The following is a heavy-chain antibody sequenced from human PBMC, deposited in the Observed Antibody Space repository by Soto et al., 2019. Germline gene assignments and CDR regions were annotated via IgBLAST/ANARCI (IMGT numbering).Heavy chain of an antibody. CDR2: ISSSGSYI. J-gene: IGHJ6*03. D-gene: IGHD6-13*01. CDR3: ARDFPIAAARLTEGYYYYYYMDV. CDR1: GFTFSSYS. Sequence: GGSLRLSCAASGFTFSSYSMNWVRQAPGTGLEWVSSISSSGSYIYYADSVKGRFTISRDNAKNSLYLQMNSLRAEDRAVYYCARDFPIAAARLTEGYYYYYYMDVWGKGTTVTVSS. V-gene: IGHV3-21*06.